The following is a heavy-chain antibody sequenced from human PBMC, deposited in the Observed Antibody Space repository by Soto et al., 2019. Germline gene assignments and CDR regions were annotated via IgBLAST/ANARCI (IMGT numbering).Heavy chain of an antibody. CDR1: GFTFSFYV. D-gene: IGHD1-20*01. V-gene: IGHV3-23*01. Sequence: GGSLRLSCAASGFTFSFYVMTWVRQAPGKGLEWVSSISGTGGSTYYADSVKGRFTISRDNSKNTLYLQMNNLRAEDTALYYCAKELHNWNPTGPDYWGQGTPVTLS. CDR3: AKELHNWNPTGPDY. J-gene: IGHJ4*02. CDR2: ISGTGGST.